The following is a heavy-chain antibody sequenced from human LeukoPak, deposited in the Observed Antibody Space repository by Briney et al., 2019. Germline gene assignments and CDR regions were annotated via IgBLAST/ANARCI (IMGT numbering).Heavy chain of an antibody. CDR1: GYTFTSYG. J-gene: IGHJ4*02. V-gene: IGHV1-18*01. D-gene: IGHD3-22*01. Sequence: ASVKVSCKASGYTFTSYGISWVRQAPGQGLEWMGWISAYNGNTNYAQKLQGRVTITTDTSTSTVYMELSSLRSEDTAVYYCVTLTYNYDSSGDDYWGQGTLVTVSS. CDR3: VTLTYNYDSSGDDY. CDR2: ISAYNGNT.